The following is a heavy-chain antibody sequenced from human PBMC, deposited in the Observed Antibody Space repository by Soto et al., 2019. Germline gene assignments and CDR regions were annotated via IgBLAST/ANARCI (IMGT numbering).Heavy chain of an antibody. CDR2: IKQDGSEK. J-gene: IGHJ4*02. D-gene: IGHD1-7*01. CDR1: GFTFSSYW. CDR3: AREVGYRGKSITGTTAYFDY. Sequence: GGSLRLSCAASGFTFSSYWMSWVRQAPGKGLEWVANIKQDGSEKYYVDSVKGRFTISRDNAKNSLYLQMNSLRAEDMAVYYCAREVGYRGKSITGTTAYFDYWGQGTLVTVSS. V-gene: IGHV3-7*01.